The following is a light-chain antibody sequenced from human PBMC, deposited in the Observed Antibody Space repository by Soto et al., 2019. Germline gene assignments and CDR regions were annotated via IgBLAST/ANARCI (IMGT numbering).Light chain of an antibody. CDR3: QQSYSTPPYT. CDR1: QSINKY. Sequence: DIQMTQSPSSLSAFVGDRVTITCRASQSINKYLNWYQQKPGKAPKLLIYAASSLQSGVPSRFSGRGSGTDFSLIISSLQPEDLATYFCQQSYSTPPYTFGQGTKLEIK. J-gene: IGKJ2*01. CDR2: AAS. V-gene: IGKV1-39*01.